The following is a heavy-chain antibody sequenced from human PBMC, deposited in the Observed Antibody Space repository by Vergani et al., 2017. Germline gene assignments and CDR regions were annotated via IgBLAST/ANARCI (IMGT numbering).Heavy chain of an antibody. CDR3: AGDLGRYSSSGDLDV. CDR1: GYTFIGYG. CDR2: ISAYNGNT. J-gene: IGHJ2*01. Sequence: QVQLVQSGAEVKKPGASVKVSCKASGYTFIGYGISWVRQAPGQGLEWMGWISAYNGNTNYAQKLQGRVTMTTDTSTTTAYMELRSLRSDDTAVYYCAGDLGRYSSSGDLDVWGRGTLVTVSS. D-gene: IGHD6-13*01. V-gene: IGHV1-18*04.